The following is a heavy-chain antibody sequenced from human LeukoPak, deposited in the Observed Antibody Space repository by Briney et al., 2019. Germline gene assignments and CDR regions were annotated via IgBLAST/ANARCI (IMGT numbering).Heavy chain of an antibody. Sequence: ASVKVSCKASGYTFTVYYIQWVRQAPGQGLEWMGWINPNSGGTNYAQKFQGRVPMTRDTSISTAYMELSRLRSDDTAVYFCARDHCVSSGCYEDYYYGMDVWGRGTTVTVSS. CDR3: ARDHCVSSGCYEDYYYGMDV. CDR1: GYTFTVYY. CDR2: INPNSGGT. V-gene: IGHV1-2*02. D-gene: IGHD2-2*01. J-gene: IGHJ6*02.